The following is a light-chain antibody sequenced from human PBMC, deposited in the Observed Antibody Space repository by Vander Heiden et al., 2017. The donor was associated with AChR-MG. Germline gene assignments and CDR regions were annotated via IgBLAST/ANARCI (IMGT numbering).Light chain of an antibody. V-gene: IGKV3-15*01. CDR2: SAS. J-gene: IGKJ2*01. CDR3: QQCNDWPVT. Sequence: EIVMTQSPATLSVSPGERTTLSCRASQSISSNLAWYQQKPGQAPRLLIYSASTRATGIPARFSGGGSGTDFTLTISSLQSEDFAVYYCQQCNDWPVTFGQGTKLEIK. CDR1: QSISSN.